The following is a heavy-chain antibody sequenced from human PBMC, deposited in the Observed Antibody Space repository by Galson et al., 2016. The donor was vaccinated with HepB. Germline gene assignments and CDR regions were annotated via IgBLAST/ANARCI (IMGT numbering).Heavy chain of an antibody. CDR1: GYPFTSYS. J-gene: IGHJ5*01. CDR2: INGGDDQT. D-gene: IGHD5-24*01. V-gene: IGHV1-3*01. CDR3: ARLRAEMATNHYGWFDS. Sequence: SVKVSCKASGYPFTSYSMHWVRQAPGRRLEWLGCINGGDDQTKYSQKFQGRVAITRNTSANTVYMELNSLRSEDTAVYYFARLRAEMATNHYGWFDSWGQGTLVTVSS.